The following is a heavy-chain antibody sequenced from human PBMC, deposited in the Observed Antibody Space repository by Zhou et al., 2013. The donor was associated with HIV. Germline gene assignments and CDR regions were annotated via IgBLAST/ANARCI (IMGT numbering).Heavy chain of an antibody. V-gene: IGHV1-69*05. CDR1: GGTFSSYA. CDR3: ARCMVTGTGTDYYYYMDV. D-gene: IGHD1-20*01. Sequence: QVQLVQSGAEVKKPGSSVKVSCKASGGTFSSYAISWVRQAPGQGLEWMGGIIPIFGTANYAQKFQGRVTITTDESTSTAYMELSSLRSEDTAVYYCARCMVTGTGTDYYYYMDVWGKGDHGHRLL. J-gene: IGHJ6*03. CDR2: IIPIFGTA.